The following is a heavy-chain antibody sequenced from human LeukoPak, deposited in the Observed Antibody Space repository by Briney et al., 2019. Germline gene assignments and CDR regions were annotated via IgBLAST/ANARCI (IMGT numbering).Heavy chain of an antibody. V-gene: IGHV4-59*11. Sequence: PSDTLSLTCSVSGDSISSHYWGWIRQTPGKGLGWIGYVYYSGTTVYNPSLRSRVTVSVDTSKNEFSLKLSSMTTADTAVYYCARVVETIQWATWFDPWGQGTLVTVSS. CDR1: GDSISSHY. CDR3: ARVVETIQWATWFDP. CDR2: VYYSGTT. D-gene: IGHD5-24*01. J-gene: IGHJ5*02.